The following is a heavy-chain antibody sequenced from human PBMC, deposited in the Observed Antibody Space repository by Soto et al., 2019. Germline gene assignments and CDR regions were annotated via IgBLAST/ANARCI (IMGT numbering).Heavy chain of an antibody. V-gene: IGHV3-7*01. Sequence: GGSLRLSCAASGFTFSSYWMSWVRQAPGKGLEWVANIKQDGSEKYYVDSVKGRFTISRDNAKNSLYLQMNSLRAEDTAVYYCARDSHYLLVVGVSSSGLDIWGKGTMVTVSS. CDR2: IKQDGSEK. CDR3: ARDSHYLLVVGVSSSGLDI. D-gene: IGHD1-26*01. J-gene: IGHJ3*02. CDR1: GFTFSSYW.